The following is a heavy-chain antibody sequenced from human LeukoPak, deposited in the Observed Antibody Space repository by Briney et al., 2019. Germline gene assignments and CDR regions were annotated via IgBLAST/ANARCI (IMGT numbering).Heavy chain of an antibody. CDR1: GYTFTGYY. CDR3: ARGPPNGHDDSSDYYVPACFDY. V-gene: IGHV1-2*02. J-gene: IGHJ4*02. D-gene: IGHD3-22*01. CDR2: INPNSGGT. Sequence: ASVKVSCKASGYTFTGYYMHWVRQAPGQGLEWMGWINPNSGGTNYAQKFQGRVTMTRDTSISTAYMELNRLRSDDTAVYYCARGPPNGHDDSSDYYVPACFDYRGQGTLVTVSS.